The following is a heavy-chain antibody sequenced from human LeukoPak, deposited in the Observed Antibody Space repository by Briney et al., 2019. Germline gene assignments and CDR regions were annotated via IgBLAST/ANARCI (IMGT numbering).Heavy chain of an antibody. CDR3: ASRVLAAAGTGRRYSWFDP. CDR1: GGSISGYY. Sequence: PSETLSLTCAVYGGSISGYYWSWIRQAPGKGLEWIGEINHSGSTNYNPSLKSRVTISVDTSKNQFSLKLSSVTAADTAVYYCASRVLAAAGTGRRYSWFDPWGQGTLVTVSS. CDR2: INHSGST. D-gene: IGHD6-13*01. V-gene: IGHV4-34*01. J-gene: IGHJ5*02.